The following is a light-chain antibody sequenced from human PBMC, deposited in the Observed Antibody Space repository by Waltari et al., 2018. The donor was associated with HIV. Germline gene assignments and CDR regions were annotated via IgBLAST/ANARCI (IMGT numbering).Light chain of an antibody. V-gene: IGKV3-20*01. Sequence: EIVLTQSPGTLSLSPGEGATLSCRASQTVSSVSLAWYQLKPGQAPRLRIYGASSRATGIPDRFSGTGSGTDVTLTISRLEPEDFAVYYCQQYGSSPRTFGQGTKVEIK. CDR3: QQYGSSPRT. CDR1: QTVSSVS. J-gene: IGKJ1*01. CDR2: GAS.